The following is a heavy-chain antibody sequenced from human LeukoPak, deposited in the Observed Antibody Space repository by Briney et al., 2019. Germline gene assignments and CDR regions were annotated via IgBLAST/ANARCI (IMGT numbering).Heavy chain of an antibody. Sequence: PSETLSLTCTVSGGSISSYYWSWIRQPPGKGLEWIGYIYYSGSTNYNPSLKSRVTISVDTSKNQFSLKLSSVTAADTAVYYCARGRIAVAAPADYWGQGTLVTVSS. J-gene: IGHJ4*02. CDR2: IYYSGST. CDR3: ARGRIAVAAPADY. CDR1: GGSISSYY. V-gene: IGHV4-59*12. D-gene: IGHD6-19*01.